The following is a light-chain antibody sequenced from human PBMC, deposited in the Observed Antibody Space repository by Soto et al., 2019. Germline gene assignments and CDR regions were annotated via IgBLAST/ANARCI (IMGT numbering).Light chain of an antibody. J-gene: IGLJ1*01. V-gene: IGLV2-14*03. CDR3: HSYTSSSTYV. CDR1: SSDVGGFNY. CDR2: DVT. Sequence: QSALTQPASVSGSPGQSITISCTGTSSDVGGFNYVSWYQQHPGKAPKLMIYDVTNRPSGVSYRFSGSKSGNTASLTISGLQAEDEADYYCHSYTSSSTYVVGAGTKLTVL.